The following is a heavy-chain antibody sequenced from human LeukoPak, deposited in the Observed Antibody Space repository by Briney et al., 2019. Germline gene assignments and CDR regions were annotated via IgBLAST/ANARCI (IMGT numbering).Heavy chain of an antibody. J-gene: IGHJ2*01. V-gene: IGHV4-39*07. CDR1: GGSFSSSSYY. D-gene: IGHD3-22*01. Sequence: PSETLSLTCTVSGGSFSSSSYYWGWIRQPPGKGLEWIGSIYYSGSTYYNPSLKSRVTTSVDTSKNQFSLKLSSVTAADTAVYYCAREIGCIGVVVIAWYFDLWGRGTLVTVSS. CDR3: AREIGCIGVVVIAWYFDL. CDR2: IYYSGST.